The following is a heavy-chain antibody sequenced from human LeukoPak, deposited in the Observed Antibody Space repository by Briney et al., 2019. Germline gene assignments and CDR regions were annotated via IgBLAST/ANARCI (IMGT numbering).Heavy chain of an antibody. J-gene: IGHJ6*04. D-gene: IGHD3-10*02. CDR1: GFTFSNYW. Sequence: GGSLRLSCATSGFTFSNYWMNWVRQAPGKGLEWVANIEYDGSEKYYVDSVKGRFTISRDNAKNSLFLQMNSLRAEDTAVYYCAELGITMIGGVWGKGTTVTISS. CDR2: IEYDGSEK. CDR3: AELGITMIGGV. V-gene: IGHV3-7*01.